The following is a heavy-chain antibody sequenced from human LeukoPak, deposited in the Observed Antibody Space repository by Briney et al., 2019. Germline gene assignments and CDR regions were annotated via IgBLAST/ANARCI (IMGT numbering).Heavy chain of an antibody. CDR2: ISWNSGST. V-gene: IGHV3-9*01. CDR1: GFTFSSYT. J-gene: IGHJ4*02. D-gene: IGHD3-10*01. Sequence: PGGSLRLSCAASGFTFSSYTMSWVRQAPGKGLEWVSAISWNSGSTDYADSVKGRFTISRDNAKNSLYLQMNSLRAEDTALYYCATFGAMSLDYWGQGTLVTVSS. CDR3: ATFGAMSLDY.